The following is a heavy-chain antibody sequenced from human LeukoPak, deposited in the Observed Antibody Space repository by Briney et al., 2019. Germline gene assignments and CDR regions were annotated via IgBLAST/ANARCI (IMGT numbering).Heavy chain of an antibody. D-gene: IGHD2-21*01. CDR1: GYTFTGYY. V-gene: IGHV1-2*02. J-gene: IGHJ6*03. CDR3: ARTAYQFGQYFYYMNV. CDR2: INPNSGDT. Sequence: ASVKVSCKASGYTFTGYYMHWVRQAPGQGLEWMGWINPNSGDTNYAQKFQGRVTVTRDTSISTAYMELSGLTSDDTAVYYCARTAYQFGQYFYYMNVWGTGTTVTVSS.